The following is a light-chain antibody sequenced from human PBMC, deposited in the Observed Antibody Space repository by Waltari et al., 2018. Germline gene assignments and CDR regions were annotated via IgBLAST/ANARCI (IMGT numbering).Light chain of an antibody. CDR2: NNN. CDR3: AAWDGSLHGPV. CDR1: NSNIGTNP. Sequence: QSVLTQPPSASGTPGQRVSISCSGTNSNIGTNPVNWFQQIPGTAPKLLIYNNNLLPSGVSDRISASKSGTSASLAISGLQSEDEATYYCAAWDGSLHGPVFGGGTKLTVL. V-gene: IGLV1-44*01. J-gene: IGLJ3*02.